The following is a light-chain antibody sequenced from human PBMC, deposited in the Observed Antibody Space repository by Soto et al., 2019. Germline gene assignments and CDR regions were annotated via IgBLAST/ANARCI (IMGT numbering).Light chain of an antibody. Sequence: DIVMTQSPDSLSVSLGERATINCKSSQTVFHSSYNKDFLAWYQQKPGQPPKLLFYWASTRESGVPARFSGGGSGTDFSLTISILQPEDVAVYYCQQYYSSLTFGQGTKLEIK. J-gene: IGKJ2*01. CDR2: WAS. CDR3: QQYYSSLT. CDR1: QTVFHSSYNKDF. V-gene: IGKV4-1*01.